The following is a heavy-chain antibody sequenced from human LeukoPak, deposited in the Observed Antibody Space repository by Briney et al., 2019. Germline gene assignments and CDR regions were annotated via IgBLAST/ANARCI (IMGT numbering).Heavy chain of an antibody. CDR2: IHYSGII. D-gene: IGHD3-10*01. J-gene: IGHJ2*01. V-gene: IGHV4-39*02. CDR1: GGSINISNYY. CDR3: ARGPPRYGSGSYYTTWYFDL. Sequence: SETLSLTCTVSGGSINISNYYWGWIRQPPGKGLECIGNIHYSGIIFYNPSFKSRVTFSVDTSKNYFSLKLSSVTAADTAVYYCARGPPRYGSGSYYTTWYFDLWGRGTLVTVSS.